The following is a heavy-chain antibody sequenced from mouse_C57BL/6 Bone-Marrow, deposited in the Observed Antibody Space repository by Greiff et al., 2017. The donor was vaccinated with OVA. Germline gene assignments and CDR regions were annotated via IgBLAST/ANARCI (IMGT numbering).Heavy chain of an antibody. CDR2: INPYNGGT. Sequence: EVQLQQSGPVLVKPGASVKMSCTASGYTFTDYYMTWVKQSHGKSLEWIGVINPYNGGTSYTQKFKGKATLTVDKSSSTAYMELNSLTSEDSAVYYCGRKGYYYGSSCRWYFDVWGTGTTVTVSS. CDR1: GYTFTDYY. J-gene: IGHJ1*03. CDR3: GRKGYYYGSSCRWYFDV. D-gene: IGHD1-1*01. V-gene: IGHV1-19*01.